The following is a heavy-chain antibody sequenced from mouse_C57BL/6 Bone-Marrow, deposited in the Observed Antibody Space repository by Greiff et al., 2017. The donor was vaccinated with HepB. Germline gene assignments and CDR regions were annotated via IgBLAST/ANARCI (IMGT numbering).Heavy chain of an antibody. V-gene: IGHV1-53*01. CDR1: GYTFTSYW. CDR2: INPSNGGT. CDR3: ARYSNLWYFDV. D-gene: IGHD2-5*01. Sequence: QVQLQQSGTELVKPGASVKLSCKASGYTFTSYWMHWVKQRPGQGLEWIGNINPSNGGTNYNEKFKSKATLTVDKSSSTAYMQLSSLTSEDSAVYFCARYSNLWYFDVWGTGTTVTVSS. J-gene: IGHJ1*03.